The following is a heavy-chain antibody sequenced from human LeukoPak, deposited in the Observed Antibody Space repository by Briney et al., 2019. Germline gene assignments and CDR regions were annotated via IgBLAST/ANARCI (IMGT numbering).Heavy chain of an antibody. D-gene: IGHD2-2*01. V-gene: IGHV4-34*01. CDR3: ARVGYCSSTSCLRLGYYYYYMDV. CDR1: GGSFSGYY. CDR2: INHSGST. J-gene: IGHJ6*03. Sequence: PSETLSLTCAVYGGSFSGYYGSWIRQPPGKGLEWIGEINHSGSTNYNPSLKSRVTISVDTSKNQFSLKLSSVTAADTAVYYCARVGYCSSTSCLRLGYYYYYMDVWGKGTTVTVSS.